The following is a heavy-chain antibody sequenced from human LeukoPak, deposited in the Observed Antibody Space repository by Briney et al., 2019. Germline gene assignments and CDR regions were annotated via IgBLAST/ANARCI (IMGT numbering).Heavy chain of an antibody. CDR3: ARDRNGRYHGQRHNWFDP. J-gene: IGHJ5*02. V-gene: IGHV1-69*04. Sequence: SVKVSCKASGGTFSSYAISWVRQAPGQGLEWMGRIIPILGIANYAQKFQGRVTITADKSTSTAYMELSSLRSEDTAVYYCARDRNGRYHGQRHNWFDPWGQGTLVTVSS. CDR2: IIPILGIA. CDR1: GGTFSSYA. D-gene: IGHD1-14*01.